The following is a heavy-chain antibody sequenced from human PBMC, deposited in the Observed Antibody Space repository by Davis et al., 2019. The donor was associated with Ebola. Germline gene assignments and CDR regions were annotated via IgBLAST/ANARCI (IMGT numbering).Heavy chain of an antibody. Sequence: GGSLRLSCAASGFKFGTYTMNWVRQAPGKGLEWVAVISYDGSNKYYADSVKGRFTISRDNSKNTLYLQMNSLRAEDSGVYYCARGDGYNYFDYWGQGTLVTVSS. J-gene: IGHJ4*02. D-gene: IGHD5-24*01. CDR1: GFKFGTYT. V-gene: IGHV3-30*14. CDR2: ISYDGSNK. CDR3: ARGDGYNYFDY.